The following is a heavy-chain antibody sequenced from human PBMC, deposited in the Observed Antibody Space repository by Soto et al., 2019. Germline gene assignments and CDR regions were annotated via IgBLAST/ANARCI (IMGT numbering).Heavy chain of an antibody. CDR1: CSPINTDY. Sequence: PSETLSLTCASSCSPINTDYWAWIRQPPGKGLEWIGSIYHSGSTDSNPSLESRVSIPIDKSKNQFSLNLSSVTAADTAVYYCARAMRDAYNFYFRGMDVWGQGTTVTVSS. CDR3: ARAMRDAYNFYFRGMDV. V-gene: IGHV4-38-2*01. J-gene: IGHJ6*02. D-gene: IGHD1-1*01. CDR2: IYHSGST.